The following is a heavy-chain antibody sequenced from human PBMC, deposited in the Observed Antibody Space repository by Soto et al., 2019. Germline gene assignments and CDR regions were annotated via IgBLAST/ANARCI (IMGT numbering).Heavy chain of an antibody. D-gene: IGHD4-17*01. J-gene: IGHJ3*02. CDR1: GYTFTSYY. V-gene: IGHV1-46*01. CDR2: INPSGGST. Sequence: GASVKVSCKASGYTFTSYYMHWVRQAPGQGLEWMGIINPSGGSTSYAQKFQGRVTMTRDTSTSTVYMELSSLRSEDTAVYYCARALKAPYGPPRKNDAFDIWGQGTMVTVSS. CDR3: ARALKAPYGPPRKNDAFDI.